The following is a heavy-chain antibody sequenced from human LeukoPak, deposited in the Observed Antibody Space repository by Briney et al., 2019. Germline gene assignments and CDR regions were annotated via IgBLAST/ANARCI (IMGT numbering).Heavy chain of an antibody. CDR1: GGSFSGYY. CDR2: INHSGST. D-gene: IGHD3-10*01. J-gene: IGHJ4*02. V-gene: IGHV4-34*01. Sequence: SETLSLTCAVYGGSFSGYYRSWIRQPPGKGLEWIGEINHSGSTNYNPSLKSRVTISVDTSKNQFSLKLSSVTAADTAVYYCARVHGSGSYHIDYWGQGTLVTVSS. CDR3: ARVHGSGSYHIDY.